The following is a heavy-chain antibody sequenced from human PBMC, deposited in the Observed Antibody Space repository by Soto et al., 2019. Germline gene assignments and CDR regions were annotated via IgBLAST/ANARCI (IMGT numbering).Heavy chain of an antibody. V-gene: IGHV3-66*04. CDR3: ARRAFDFPYYYYYMDV. D-gene: IGHD3-9*01. CDR2: IYSGGST. J-gene: IGHJ6*03. CDR1: GFTVSNNY. Sequence: GGSLRLSCAASGFTVSNNYMSWVRQAPGKGLEWVSVIYSGGSTYYADSVKGRFTISRDNSKNTLYLQMNSLRAEDTAVYYCARRAFDFPYYYYYMDVWGKGTTVTVSS.